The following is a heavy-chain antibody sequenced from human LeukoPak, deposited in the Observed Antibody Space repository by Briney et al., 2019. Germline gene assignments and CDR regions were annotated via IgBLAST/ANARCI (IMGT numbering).Heavy chain of an antibody. CDR2: IYYSGST. J-gene: IGHJ6*02. CDR1: GGSISSYY. D-gene: IGHD5-24*01. V-gene: IGHV4-59*01. Sequence: SSETLSLTCTASGGSISSYYWSWIRQPPGKGLEWIGYIYYSGSTNYNPSLKSRVTISVDTSKNQFSLKLSSVTAADTAVYYCARDQFADVWGQGTTVTVSS. CDR3: ARDQFADV.